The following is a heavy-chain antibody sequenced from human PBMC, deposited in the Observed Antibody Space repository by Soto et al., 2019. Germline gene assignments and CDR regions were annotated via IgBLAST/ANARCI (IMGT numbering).Heavy chain of an antibody. CDR2: IWYDGSNK. CDR1: GFTFSSYG. CDR3: ARVAAQLLAGYSFDY. J-gene: IGHJ4*02. V-gene: IGHV3-33*01. Sequence: QVQLVESGGGVVQPGRSLRLSCAASGFTFSSYGMHWVRQAPGKGLEWVAVIWYDGSNKYYADSVKGRFTISRDNSKNTLYLQMNRLRAEDTAVYYCARVAAQLLAGYSFDYWCQGTLVTVSS. D-gene: IGHD6-19*01.